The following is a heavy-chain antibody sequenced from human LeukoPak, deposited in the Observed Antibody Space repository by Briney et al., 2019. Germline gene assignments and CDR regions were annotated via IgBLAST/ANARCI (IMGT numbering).Heavy chain of an antibody. CDR2: IGAYNGNT. J-gene: IGHJ6*02. V-gene: IGHV1-18*01. Sequence: ASLRVSSTPSGYTFTTYAIDWVRQAPGQGLEWMGWIGAYNGNTEYAPKLQGRVTMTTDTSTSTAYMELRSLRSDDTAVYYCARDPLSSRWSTYYYAMDGWGQGTTVTVSS. CDR1: GYTFTTYA. D-gene: IGHD6-13*01. CDR3: ARDPLSSRWSTYYYAMDG.